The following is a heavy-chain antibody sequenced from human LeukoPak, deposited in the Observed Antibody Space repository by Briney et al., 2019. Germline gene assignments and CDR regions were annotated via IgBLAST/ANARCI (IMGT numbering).Heavy chain of an antibody. CDR2: IYTSGST. J-gene: IGHJ4*02. D-gene: IGHD6-19*01. V-gene: IGHV4-4*07. CDR1: GGSISSYY. CDR3: ARDDSSGSQGY. Sequence: SETLSLTCTASGGSISSYYWSWIRQPAGKGLEWIGRIYTSGSTNYNPSLKSRVTMSVDTSKNQFSLKLSSVTATDTAVYYCARDDSSGSQGYWGQGTLVTVSS.